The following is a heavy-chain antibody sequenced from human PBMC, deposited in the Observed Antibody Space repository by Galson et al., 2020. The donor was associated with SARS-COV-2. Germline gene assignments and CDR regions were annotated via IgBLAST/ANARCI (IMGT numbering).Heavy chain of an antibody. CDR2: INRDGTYT. J-gene: IGHJ4*02. Sequence: GGSLRLSCAASGFTFSDYYMHWIRQTPGKRLEWVSYINRDGTYTHYADSVKGRFIISRDNAKSSLFLQMNSLTVEDTATYYCARDRDLDSSWTYWGQGTLVTVSS. CDR3: ARDRDLDSSWTY. D-gene: IGHD6-13*01. CDR1: GFTFSDYY. V-gene: IGHV3-11*05.